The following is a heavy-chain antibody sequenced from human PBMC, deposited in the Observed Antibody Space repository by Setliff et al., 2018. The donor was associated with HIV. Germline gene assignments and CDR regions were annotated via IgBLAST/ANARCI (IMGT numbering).Heavy chain of an antibody. CDR1: GGSFSDYY. V-gene: IGHV4-34*01. Sequence: SETLSLTCAVYGGSFSDYYWTWIRQSPGKGLEWIGEINHRGSTNYNPSLKSRVTVSVDTSKNQISLKLSSVTAADTAVYYCAREDYYYYGMDVWGQGTTVTVSS. J-gene: IGHJ6*02. CDR3: AREDYYYYGMDV. CDR2: INHRGST.